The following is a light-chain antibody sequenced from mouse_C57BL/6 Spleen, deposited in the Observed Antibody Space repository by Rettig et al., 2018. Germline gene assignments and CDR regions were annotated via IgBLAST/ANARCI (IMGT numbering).Light chain of an antibody. J-gene: IGKJ2*01. CDR3: QQGQSYPYT. V-gene: IGKV11-125*01. CDR2: KAS. Sequence: VQMNQSPSSLSASLGDTITITCHASQNINVWLSWYQQKPGNIPKLLIYKASNLHTGVPSRFSGSGSGTGFTLTISSLQPEDIATYYCQQGQSYPYTFGGG. CDR1: QNINVW.